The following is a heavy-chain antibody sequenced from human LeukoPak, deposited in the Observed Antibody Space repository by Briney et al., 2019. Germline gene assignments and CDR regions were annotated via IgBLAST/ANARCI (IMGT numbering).Heavy chain of an antibody. CDR1: GGSFSGYY. D-gene: IGHD6-13*01. CDR3: ARASSWYSAFDI. Sequence: SETLSLTCAVYGGSFSGYYWSWIRQPPGKGLEWIGEINHSGSTNYNPSLKSRVTISVDTSKNQFSLKLSSVTAADTAVYYCARASSWYSAFDIWGQGTMVAVSS. CDR2: INHSGST. V-gene: IGHV4-34*01. J-gene: IGHJ3*02.